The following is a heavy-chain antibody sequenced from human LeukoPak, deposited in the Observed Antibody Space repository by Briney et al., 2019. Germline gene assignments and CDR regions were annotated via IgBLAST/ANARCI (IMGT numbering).Heavy chain of an antibody. CDR3: ARDWVEMATVDYYYMDV. D-gene: IGHD5-24*01. Sequence: SETLSLTCTVSGYSISSDYYWGWIRQPPGKGLEWIGSLYHSGSTYYNPSLKSRVTISVDTSKNQFSLKLSSVTAADTAVYYCARDWVEMATVDYYYMDVWGKGTTVTVSS. J-gene: IGHJ6*03. CDR1: GYSISSDYY. CDR2: LYHSGST. V-gene: IGHV4-38-2*02.